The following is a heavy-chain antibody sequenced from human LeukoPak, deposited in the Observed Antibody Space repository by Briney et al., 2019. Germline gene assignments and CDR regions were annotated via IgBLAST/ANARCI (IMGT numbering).Heavy chain of an antibody. Sequence: PGGSLRLSCAASGFTFSSYAMSWVRQAPGKGLEWVSAISGSGGSTYYADSVKGRFTISRDNSKSTLYLQMNSLRAEDTAVYYCAKPIVVGATRTYFFDHWGQGTLVTVSS. D-gene: IGHD1-26*01. CDR3: AKPIVVGATRTYFFDH. CDR1: GFTFSSYA. V-gene: IGHV3-23*01. CDR2: ISGSGGST. J-gene: IGHJ4*02.